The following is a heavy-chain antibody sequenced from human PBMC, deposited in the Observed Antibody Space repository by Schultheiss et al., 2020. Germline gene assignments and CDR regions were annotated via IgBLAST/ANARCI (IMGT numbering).Heavy chain of an antibody. D-gene: IGHD2-15*01. CDR1: GGTFSSYA. CDR2: IIPIFGTA. CDR3: ARGPTLKDCSGGSCYGRFDP. J-gene: IGHJ5*02. V-gene: IGHV1-69*01. Sequence: KISCKASGGTFSSYAISWVRQAPGQGLEWMGGIIPIFGTANYAQKFQGRVTITADESTSTAYMELSSLRSEDTAVYYCARGPTLKDCSGGSCYGRFDPWGQGTLVTVSS.